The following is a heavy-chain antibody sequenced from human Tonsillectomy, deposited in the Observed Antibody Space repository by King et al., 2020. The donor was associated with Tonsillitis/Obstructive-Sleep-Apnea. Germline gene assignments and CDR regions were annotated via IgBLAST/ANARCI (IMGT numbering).Heavy chain of an antibody. J-gene: IGHJ4*02. CDR1: GFTFSSYG. Sequence: VQLVESGGGVVQPGRSLRLSCAASGFTFSSYGMHWVRQAPGKGLEWVAVIWYDGSNKYYVDSVKGRFTISRDNSKNTLYLQMNSLRAEDTAVYYCAREMVTIFGVVRTESGFDYWGQGTLVTVSS. D-gene: IGHD3-3*01. CDR3: AREMVTIFGVVRTESGFDY. CDR2: IWYDGSNK. V-gene: IGHV3-33*01.